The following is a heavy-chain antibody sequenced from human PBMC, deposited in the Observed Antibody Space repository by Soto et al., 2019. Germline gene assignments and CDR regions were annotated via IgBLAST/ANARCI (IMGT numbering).Heavy chain of an antibody. D-gene: IGHD3-3*01. CDR3: ARGGYDFWSGYQRRAYGMDV. V-gene: IGHV4-34*01. CDR1: GGSFSGYY. CDR2: INHSGST. Sequence: SETLSLTCAVYGGSFSGYYWSWIRQPPGKGLEWIGEINHSGSTNYNPSLKSRVTISVDTSKNQFSLKLSSVTAADTAVYYCARGGYDFWSGYQRRAYGMDVWGQGITVTVSS. J-gene: IGHJ6*02.